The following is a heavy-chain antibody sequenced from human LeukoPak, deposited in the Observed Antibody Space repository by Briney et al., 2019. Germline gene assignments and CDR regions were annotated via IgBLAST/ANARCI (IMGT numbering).Heavy chain of an antibody. CDR3: AKDLRYQEYHFDY. CDR2: ISGSGGST. D-gene: IGHD2-2*01. Sequence: QSGGSMRLSCAASGFPFSSYAMSWVLQAPGKGLEWVSAISGSGGSTYYADSVKGRFTISRDNSKNTLYLQMNSLRGEDTAVYFCAKDLRYQEYHFDYWGQGTLVTVSS. J-gene: IGHJ4*02. V-gene: IGHV3-23*01. CDR1: GFPFSSYA.